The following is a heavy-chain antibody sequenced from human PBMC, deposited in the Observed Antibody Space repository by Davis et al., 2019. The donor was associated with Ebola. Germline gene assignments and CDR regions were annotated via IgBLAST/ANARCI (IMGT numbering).Heavy chain of an antibody. V-gene: IGHV1-2*02. J-gene: IGHJ5*02. CDR2: INPNSGGT. CDR3: ARVLPRGSRPGRGWFDP. Sequence: ASVKVSCKASGYTFTGYYIHWVRQAPGQGLEWMGWINPNSGGTNYAQKFQGRVTMTRDTSISTAYMELSRLRSDDTAVYYCARVLPRGSRPGRGWFDPWGQGTLVTVSS. D-gene: IGHD2-2*01. CDR1: GYTFTGYY.